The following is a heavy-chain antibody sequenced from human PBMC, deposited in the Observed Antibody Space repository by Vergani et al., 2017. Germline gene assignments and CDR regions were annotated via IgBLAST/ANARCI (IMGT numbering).Heavy chain of an antibody. CDR3: ARGRRGYCSSTSCRSYWFDP. V-gene: IGHV4-59*01. CDR2: IYYSGST. D-gene: IGHD2-2*03. J-gene: IGHJ5*02. CDR1: GGSISSYY. Sequence: QVQLQESGPGLVKPSETLSLTCTVSGGSISSYYWSWIRQPPGKGLEWIGYIYYSGSTNYNPSLKSRVTISVDTSKNQFSLKLSSVTAADTAVYYCARGRRGYCSSTSCRSYWFDPWGQGTLVTVSS.